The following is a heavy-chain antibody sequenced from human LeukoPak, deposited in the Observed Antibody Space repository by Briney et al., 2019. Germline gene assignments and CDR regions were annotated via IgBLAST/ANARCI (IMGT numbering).Heavy chain of an antibody. V-gene: IGHV3-74*01. CDR3: ARGDGYSYGLYWFDP. J-gene: IGHJ5*02. Sequence: GGSLRLSCAASGFTFSSYWMHWVRQAPGKGLVWVSRINSDGSSTSYADSVKGRFTISRDNAKNTLYLQMNSLRAEDTAVYYCARGDGYSYGLYWFDPWGQGTLVTVSS. CDR1: GFTFSSYW. D-gene: IGHD5-18*01. CDR2: INSDGSST.